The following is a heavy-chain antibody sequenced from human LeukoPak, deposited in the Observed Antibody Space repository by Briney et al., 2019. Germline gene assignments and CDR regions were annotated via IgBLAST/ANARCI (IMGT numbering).Heavy chain of an antibody. Sequence: GGSLRLSCAASGCTFSSYTMSWVRQAPGQGLGWVSAISGSGGSTYYADSVKGRFTISRDNSKNTLDLQMNSLRAEDTAVYYCAKEVGVAPFFDYWGQGALVTVSS. CDR2: ISGSGGST. D-gene: IGHD1-26*01. CDR3: AKEVGVAPFFDY. J-gene: IGHJ4*02. CDR1: GCTFSSYT. V-gene: IGHV3-23*01.